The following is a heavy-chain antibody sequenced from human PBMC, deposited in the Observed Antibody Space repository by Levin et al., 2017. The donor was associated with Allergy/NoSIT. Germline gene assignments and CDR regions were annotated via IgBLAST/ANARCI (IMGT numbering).Heavy chain of an antibody. D-gene: IGHD3-22*01. CDR1: GGSISSYY. V-gene: IGHV4-59*01. J-gene: IGHJ5*02. Sequence: PSETLSLTCTVSGGSISSYYWSWIRQPPGKGLEWIGYIYYSGSTNYNPSLKSRVTISVDTSKNQFSLKLSSVTAADTAVYYCARGSSYYDSSGYYYALDPWGQGTLVTVSS. CDR2: IYYSGST. CDR3: ARGSSYYDSSGYYYALDP.